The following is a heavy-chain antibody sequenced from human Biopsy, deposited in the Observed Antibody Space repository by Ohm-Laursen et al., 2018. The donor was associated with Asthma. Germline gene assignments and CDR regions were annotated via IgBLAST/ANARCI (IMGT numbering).Heavy chain of an antibody. V-gene: IGHV4-59*01. CDR2: VYYSGST. Sequence: SVTLSLTCSVSGGSINNFYWSWIRQPPGKGLESIGHVYYSGSTNYNPSLKSRVTISIDASKNQFSLKLTSVTAADTAAYYCARGVDRVTGLLDHFDSWGQGTLVTVSS. CDR1: GGSINNFY. CDR3: ARGVDRVTGLLDHFDS. D-gene: IGHD2-21*02. J-gene: IGHJ4*02.